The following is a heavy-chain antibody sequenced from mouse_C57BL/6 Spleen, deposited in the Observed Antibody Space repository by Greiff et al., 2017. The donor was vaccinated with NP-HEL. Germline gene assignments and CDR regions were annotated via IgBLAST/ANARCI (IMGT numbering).Heavy chain of an antibody. CDR3: ARESQLTGTSWFAY. Sequence: VQLQQSGAELARPGASVKLSCKASGYTFTSYGISWVKQRTGQGLEWIGEIYPRSGNTYYNEKFKGKATLTADKSPSPAYMELRSLTSEDSAVYFCARESQLTGTSWFAYWGQGTLVTVSA. D-gene: IGHD4-1*01. J-gene: IGHJ3*01. CDR1: GYTFTSYG. CDR2: IYPRSGNT. V-gene: IGHV1-81*01.